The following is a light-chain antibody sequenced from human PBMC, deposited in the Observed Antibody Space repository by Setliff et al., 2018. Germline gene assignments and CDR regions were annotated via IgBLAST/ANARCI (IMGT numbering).Light chain of an antibody. CDR1: SSDVGTYNL. CDR2: EAT. V-gene: IGLV2-23*02. J-gene: IGLJ2*01. CDR3: YSFAGGSTFVV. Sequence: QSALTQPASVSGSPGQSITISCIGTSSDVGTYNLVSWYQHHPGEAPKLIIYEATKRPSGVSNRFSGSKSGSTASLTISGLQAEDESDYYCYSFAGGSTFVVFGGGTKVTVL.